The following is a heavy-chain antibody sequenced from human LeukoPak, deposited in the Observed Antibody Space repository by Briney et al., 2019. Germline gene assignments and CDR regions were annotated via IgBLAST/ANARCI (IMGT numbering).Heavy chain of an antibody. CDR2: ISGSGGST. J-gene: IGHJ4*02. V-gene: IGHV3-23*01. CDR1: GFTFSSYA. Sequence: PGGSLRLSCAASGFTFSSYAMSWVRQAPGKGLEWVSAISGSGGSTYYADSVKGRFTISRDNSKNTLYLQMSSLRAEDTAIYYCARAYCGGTTCYPTDYWGQGTLVTVSS. D-gene: IGHD2-2*01. CDR3: ARAYCGGTTCYPTDY.